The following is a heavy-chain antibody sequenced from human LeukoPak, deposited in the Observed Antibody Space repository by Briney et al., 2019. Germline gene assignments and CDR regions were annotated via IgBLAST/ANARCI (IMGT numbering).Heavy chain of an antibody. CDR1: GFIFSSYA. V-gene: IGHV3-23*01. CDR2: ISGSGDKT. Sequence: GGSLRLSCASSGFIFSSYAMSWVRQAPGKGLEWVSGISGSGDKTHYVESVKGRFTISRDNSKNTLYLQMNSLRAEDTAVYSCAKVSWAIYFDYWGQGTLVTVSS. CDR3: AKVSWAIYFDY. D-gene: IGHD6-13*01. J-gene: IGHJ4*02.